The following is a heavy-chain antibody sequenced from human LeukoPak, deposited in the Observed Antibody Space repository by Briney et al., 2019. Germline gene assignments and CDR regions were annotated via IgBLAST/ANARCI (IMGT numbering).Heavy chain of an antibody. J-gene: IGHJ6*03. D-gene: IGHD2-15*01. CDR3: ARDKCSGGSCYSHYYYYMDV. CDR2: IYYSGST. Sequence: SETLSLTCTVSGGSISSYYWSWIRQPPGKGLEWIGCIYYSGSTNYNPSLKSRVTISVDTSKNQFSLKLSSVTAADTAVYYCARDKCSGGSCYSHYYYYMDVWGKGTTVTVSS. CDR1: GGSISSYY. V-gene: IGHV4-59*01.